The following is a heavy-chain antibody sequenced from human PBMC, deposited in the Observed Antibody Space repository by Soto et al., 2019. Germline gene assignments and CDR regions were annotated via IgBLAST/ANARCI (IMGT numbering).Heavy chain of an antibody. CDR2: ISTGSSTI. D-gene: IGHD3-9*01. Sequence: GGSLRLSCAASGFTFSTYSMNWVRQAPGKGLEWVSYISTGSSTIYYADSVKGRFTISRDNTMHSLYLQMNSLRDDDTAVYYCARGRYGLGMDYWGQGTLVTVSS. V-gene: IGHV3-48*02. J-gene: IGHJ4*02. CDR1: GFTFSTYS. CDR3: ARGRYGLGMDY.